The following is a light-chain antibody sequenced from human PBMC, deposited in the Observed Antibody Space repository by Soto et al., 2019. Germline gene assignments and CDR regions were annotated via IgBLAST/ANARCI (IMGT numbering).Light chain of an antibody. V-gene: IGKV1-9*01. J-gene: IGKJ4*01. CDR1: QAISTY. Sequence: QLTQSPSLLSASVGDRVTITCRASQAISTYLAWYQQTSGKAPKLLISAASTLQRGVPSRFRGSGSGTQFTLTISSLQPEDFATYYCQQLNAYPLTFGGGTKVDI. CDR2: AAS. CDR3: QQLNAYPLT.